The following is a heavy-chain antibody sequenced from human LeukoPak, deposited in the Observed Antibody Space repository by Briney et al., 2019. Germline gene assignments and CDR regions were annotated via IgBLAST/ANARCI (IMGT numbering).Heavy chain of an antibody. J-gene: IGHJ6*03. CDR1: AGSISNYY. D-gene: IGHD2-2*01. CDR2: ISYSGST. Sequence: SETLSLTCTVSAGSISNYYWSWIRQPPGKGLEWIGYISYSGSTNYNPSLKSRVTISVDTSKNQFSLKLSSVTAADTAVYYCARVVPAASTPIYYYYYYMDVWGKGTTVTVSS. V-gene: IGHV4-59*08. CDR3: ARVVPAASTPIYYYYYYMDV.